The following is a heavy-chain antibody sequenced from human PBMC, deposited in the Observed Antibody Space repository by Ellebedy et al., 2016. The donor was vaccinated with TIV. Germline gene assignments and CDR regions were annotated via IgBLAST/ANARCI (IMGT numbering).Heavy chain of an antibody. J-gene: IGHJ4*02. CDR1: DSSISSGYY. Sequence: SETLSLXCTVSDSSISSGYYWGWIRQPPGTGLEWIGRMFHCGSTYYNPSLKSRVTISVDTSKNQFSLRLSSVTAADTAVYHCARNPALQYFDWTIDYWGQGTLVTVSS. CDR3: ARNPALQYFDWTIDY. D-gene: IGHD3-9*01. CDR2: MFHCGST. V-gene: IGHV4-38-2*02.